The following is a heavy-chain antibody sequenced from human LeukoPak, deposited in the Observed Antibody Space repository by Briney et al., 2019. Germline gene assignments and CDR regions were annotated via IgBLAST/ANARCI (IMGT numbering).Heavy chain of an antibody. CDR3: AKSGYRSSWHLHFDY. CDR1: GFTFSSYG. V-gene: IGHV3-30*18. CDR2: ISYDGSNE. Sequence: GRSLRLSCAASGFTFSSYGMHWVRQAPGKGLEWVAVISYDGSNEYYADSVKGRFTISRDNSKNTLYLQMNSLRAEDTAVYYCAKSGYRSSWHLHFDYWGQGTLVTVSS. J-gene: IGHJ4*02. D-gene: IGHD6-13*01.